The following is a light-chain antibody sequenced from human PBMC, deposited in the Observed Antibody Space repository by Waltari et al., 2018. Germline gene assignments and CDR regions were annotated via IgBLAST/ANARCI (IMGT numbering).Light chain of an antibody. CDR1: SSDLGGYSF. V-gene: IGLV2-14*01. CDR3: SSYTSIIPPFL. Sequence: QSALTQPASVSGSPGQSITISCTRSSSDLGGYSFVSWYQQHPGKAPKLMIYAVSHRPSGVSHRFSGSKSGNTASLTISGLQPEDEADYYCSSYTSIIPPFLFGTGTKVTVL. CDR2: AVS. J-gene: IGLJ1*01.